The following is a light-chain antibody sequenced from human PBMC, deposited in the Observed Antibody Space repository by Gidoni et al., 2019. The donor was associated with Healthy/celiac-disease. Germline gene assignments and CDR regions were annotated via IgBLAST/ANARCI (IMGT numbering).Light chain of an antibody. CDR3: QQYNNWPPWT. CDR1: QSVSSN. CDR2: GAS. Sequence: DIVLTQSTATLSVSPGERATLSCRASQSVSSNVAWYQQTPGQAPRLLIYGASTRATGIPARFSGSGSGTEFTLTISSLQSEDFAVYYCQQYNNWPPWTFGQGTKVEIK. V-gene: IGKV3-15*01. J-gene: IGKJ1*01.